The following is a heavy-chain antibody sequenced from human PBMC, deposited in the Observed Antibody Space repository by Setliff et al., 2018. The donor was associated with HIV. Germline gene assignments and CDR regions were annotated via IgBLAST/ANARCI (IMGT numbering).Heavy chain of an antibody. CDR1: GYTFNTYG. CDR2: ISPYNGYT. D-gene: IGHD3-16*01. CDR3: AREITNYFDY. Sequence: ASVKVSCKASGYTFNTYGISWVRQAPGQGLEWMGWISPYNGYTNYVQKLQGRVTMTTDTSTSIAYMELRGLKSDDTAVYYCAREITNYFDYWGQGTLVTVSS. J-gene: IGHJ4*02. V-gene: IGHV1-18*01.